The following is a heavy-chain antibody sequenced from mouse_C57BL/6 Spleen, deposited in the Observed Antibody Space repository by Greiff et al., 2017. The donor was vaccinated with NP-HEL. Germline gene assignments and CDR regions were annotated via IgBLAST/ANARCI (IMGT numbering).Heavy chain of an antibody. CDR3: AFYYIDNGDAY. Sequence: VQLQQSGAELVKPGASVKLSCTASGFNIKDYYMHWVKQRPEQGLEWIGRIDPGDGETKYAPKFQGKATITADKSSNTAYLQLSSLTSEDTAVYCYAFYYIDNGDAYWGQGTTLTVSS. V-gene: IGHV14-2*01. CDR1: GFNIKDYY. J-gene: IGHJ2*01. D-gene: IGHD1-1*01. CDR2: IDPGDGET.